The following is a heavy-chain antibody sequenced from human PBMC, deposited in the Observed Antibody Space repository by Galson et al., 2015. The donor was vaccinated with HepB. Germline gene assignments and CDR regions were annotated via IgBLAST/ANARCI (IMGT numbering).Heavy chain of an antibody. CDR2: IYSGGST. CDR1: GFTVSSNY. J-gene: IGHJ5*02. V-gene: IGHV3-53*04. Sequence: SLRPSCAASGFTVSSNYMSWVRQAPGKGLEWVSVIYSGGSTYYADSVKGRFTISRHNSKNTLYLQMNSLRAEDTAVYYCARNGRYSSGWYGGWFDPWGQGTLVTVSS. D-gene: IGHD6-19*01. CDR3: ARNGRYSSGWYGGWFDP.